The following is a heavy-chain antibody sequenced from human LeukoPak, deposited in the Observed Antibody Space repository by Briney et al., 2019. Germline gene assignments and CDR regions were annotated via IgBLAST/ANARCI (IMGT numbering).Heavy chain of an antibody. Sequence: SETLSLTCAVYGGSFSGYYWSWIRQPPGKGLEWIGEINHSGSTNYNPSLKSRVTISVDTSKNQFSLKLSSVTAADTAVYYCARQENYDSPGHYYYYMDVWGKGTTVTISS. V-gene: IGHV4-34*01. CDR1: GGSFSGYY. D-gene: IGHD3-16*01. J-gene: IGHJ6*03. CDR3: ARQENYDSPGHYYYYMDV. CDR2: INHSGST.